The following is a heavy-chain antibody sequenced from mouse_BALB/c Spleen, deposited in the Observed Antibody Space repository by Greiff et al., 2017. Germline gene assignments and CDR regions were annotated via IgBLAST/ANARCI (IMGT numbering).Heavy chain of an antibody. CDR3: ARDWEQRYCDV. V-gene: IGHV1-63*02. CDR1: GYTFTNYW. Sequence: VQLQQSGAELVRPGTSVKISCKASGYTFTNYWLGWVKQRPGHGLEWIGDIYPGGGYTNYNEKFKGKATLTADTSSSTAYMQLSSLTSEDSAVYFCARDWEQRYCDVWGAGTTVTVSS. CDR2: IYPGGGYT. J-gene: IGHJ1*01. D-gene: IGHD4-1*01.